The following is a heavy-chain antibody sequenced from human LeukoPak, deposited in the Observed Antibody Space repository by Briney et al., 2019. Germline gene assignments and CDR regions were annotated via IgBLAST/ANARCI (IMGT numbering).Heavy chain of an antibody. CDR3: ARDLTRLRFRH. CDR2: INHSGST. V-gene: IGHV4-34*01. J-gene: IGHJ4*02. D-gene: IGHD3-3*01. Sequence: SETLSLTCAVYGGSFSGYYWSWIRQPPGKGLEWIREINHSGSTNYNPSLKSRVTISVDTSKNQFSLKLSSVTAADTAVYYCARDLTRLRFRHWGQGTLVTVSS. CDR1: GGSFSGYY.